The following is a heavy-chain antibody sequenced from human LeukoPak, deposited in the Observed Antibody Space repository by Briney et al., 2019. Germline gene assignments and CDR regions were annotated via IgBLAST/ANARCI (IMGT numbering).Heavy chain of an antibody. CDR3: ARDWASSSWFQD. V-gene: IGHV3-30*02. CDR2: IRFDGSNK. D-gene: IGHD6-13*01. J-gene: IGHJ4*02. Sequence: GGSLRLSCAASGFSFRTYGMHWVRQAPGKGLEWVAFIRFDGSNKYYADSVKGRFTISRDNAKNSLYLQMNSLRAEDTAVYYCARDWASSSWFQDWGQGTLVTVSS. CDR1: GFSFRTYG.